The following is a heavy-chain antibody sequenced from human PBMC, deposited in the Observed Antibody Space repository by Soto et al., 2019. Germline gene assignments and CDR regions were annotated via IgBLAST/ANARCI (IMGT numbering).Heavy chain of an antibody. CDR1: GFTFSRYG. J-gene: IGHJ3*02. CDR3: ARDHDSTSVGDAFDS. D-gene: IGHD6-13*01. Sequence: QVQLVESGGGVAQPGRSLTLSCAASGFTFSRYGMHWVRQAPGKGLEWVEVIWFDGSNKYYVDSVKGRFTISRDNSKNTVYLQMNSLRAEDMAVYYCARDHDSTSVGDAFDSWGQGTMVTVSS. V-gene: IGHV3-33*01. CDR2: IWFDGSNK.